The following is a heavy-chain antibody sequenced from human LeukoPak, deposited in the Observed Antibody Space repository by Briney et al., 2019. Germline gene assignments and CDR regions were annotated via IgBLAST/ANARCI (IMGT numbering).Heavy chain of an antibody. V-gene: IGHV3-30*02. CDR3: ARSLRVRGVPDYMDV. CDR2: IRYDGSNK. CDR1: GFTFSSYG. J-gene: IGHJ6*03. D-gene: IGHD3-10*01. Sequence: GGSLRLSCAASGFTFSSYGMHWVRQAPGKGLEWVAFIRYDGSNKYYADSVKGRFTISRDNSKNTLYLQMNSLRAEDTAVYYCARSLRVRGVPDYMDVWSKGTTVIISS.